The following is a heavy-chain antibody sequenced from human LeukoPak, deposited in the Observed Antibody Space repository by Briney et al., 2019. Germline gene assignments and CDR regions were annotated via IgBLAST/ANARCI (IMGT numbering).Heavy chain of an antibody. V-gene: IGHV1-18*01. CDR2: ISAYNGNT. Sequence: ASVKVSCKASGYTFTSYGISWVRQAPGQGLEWMGWISAYNGNTNYAQKLQGRVTMTTDTSTSTAYMELRSLGSDDTAVYYCARDPWKLELGFVAWFDPWGQGTLVTVSS. D-gene: IGHD1-7*01. J-gene: IGHJ5*02. CDR3: ARDPWKLELGFVAWFDP. CDR1: GYTFTSYG.